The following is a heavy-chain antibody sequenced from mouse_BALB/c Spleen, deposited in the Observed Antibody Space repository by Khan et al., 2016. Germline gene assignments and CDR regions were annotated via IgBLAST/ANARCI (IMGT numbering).Heavy chain of an antibody. CDR2: IHPGSGGT. CDR3: TNRRNDDGYCVEMDY. D-gene: IGHD2-3*01. J-gene: IGHJ4*01. Sequence: QVQLQQPGAELVRPGASVKLSCKALGYTFTDYEMHWVKQTPVHGLEWIGTIHPGSGGTAYTQKFKGNSTLTADTSSSTAYMQLSSLTSEDSADYDSTNRRNDDGYCVEMDYWGQGTSVTVSS. CDR1: GYTFTDYE. V-gene: IGHV1-15*01.